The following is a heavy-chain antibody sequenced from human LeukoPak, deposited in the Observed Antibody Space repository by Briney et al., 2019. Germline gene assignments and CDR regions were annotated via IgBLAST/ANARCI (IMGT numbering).Heavy chain of an antibody. V-gene: IGHV3-21*01. CDR2: ISSSSSYI. CDR3: AKDSPSRTATTEVPVDY. J-gene: IGHJ4*02. Sequence: PGGSLRLSCAASGFSFRDYTMNWVRQAPGKGLVWLASISSSSSYIYFANSVRGRFTISRDNAKNSLYLQMNSLRAEDTAVYYCAKDSPSRTATTEVPVDYWGQGTLVTVSS. CDR1: GFSFRDYT. D-gene: IGHD1/OR15-1a*01.